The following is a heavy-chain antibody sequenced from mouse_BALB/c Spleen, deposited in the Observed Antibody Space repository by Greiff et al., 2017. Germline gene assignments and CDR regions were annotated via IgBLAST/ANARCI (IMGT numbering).Heavy chain of an antibody. CDR1: GFTFSDYY. V-gene: IGHV5-4*02. D-gene: IGHD2-3*01. J-gene: IGHJ3*01. CDR3: ARDKRLLRFAY. Sequence: DVHLVESGGGLVKPGGSLKLSCAASGFTFSDYYMYWVRQTPEKRLEWVATISDGGSYTYYPDSVKGRFTISRDNAKNNLYLQMSSLKSEDTAMYYCARDKRLLRFAYWGQGTLVTVSA. CDR2: ISDGGSYT.